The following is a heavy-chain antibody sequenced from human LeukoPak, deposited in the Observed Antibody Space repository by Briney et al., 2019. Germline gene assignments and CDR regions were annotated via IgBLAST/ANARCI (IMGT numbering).Heavy chain of an antibody. V-gene: IGHV3-21*01. CDR3: ARLQDYYDSSGYPLGGYFDY. J-gene: IGHJ4*02. CDR1: GFTFSSYS. CDR2: ISSSSSYI. D-gene: IGHD3-22*01. Sequence: GGSLRLSCAASGFTFSSYSLNWVRQAPGKGLEWVSSISSSSSYIYYADSVKGRFTISRDNAKNSLYLQMNSLRAEDTAVYYCARLQDYYDSSGYPLGGYFDYWGQGTLVTVSS.